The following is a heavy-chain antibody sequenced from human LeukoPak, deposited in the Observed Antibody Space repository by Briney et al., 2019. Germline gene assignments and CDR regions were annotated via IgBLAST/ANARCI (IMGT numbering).Heavy chain of an antibody. V-gene: IGHV4-38-2*01. D-gene: IGHD4-11*01. CDR2: SYRSGST. CDR3: ARVSTTVAAKY. Sequence: KPSETLSLTCAVSGYSISSDYYWGWIRQPPGKGLEWIGNSYRSGSTDYNPSLKSRVTISVDTSKNQFSLKLSSATAADTAVYYCARVSTTVAAKYWGQGILVTISS. J-gene: IGHJ4*02. CDR1: GYSISSDYY.